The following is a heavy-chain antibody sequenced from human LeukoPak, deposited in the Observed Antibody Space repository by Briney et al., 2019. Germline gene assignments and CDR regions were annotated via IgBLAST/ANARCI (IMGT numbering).Heavy chain of an antibody. CDR3: ARGCSSGLFFDY. J-gene: IGHJ4*02. V-gene: IGHV4-59*01. D-gene: IGHD6-19*01. CDR1: GGSIRSYY. Sequence: LETLSLTCTVSGGSIRSYYWSWIRQPPGKGLEWIGYIYYSGSTNYNPSLKSRVTISVDTAKNQFSLKLNSVTAADTAVYYCARGCSSGLFFDYWGQGTLVTVSS. CDR2: IYYSGST.